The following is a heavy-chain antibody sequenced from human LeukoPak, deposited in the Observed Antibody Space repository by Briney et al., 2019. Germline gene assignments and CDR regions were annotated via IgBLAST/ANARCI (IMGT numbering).Heavy chain of an antibody. V-gene: IGHV3-53*01. CDR3: ARDSRSMITFGGVIVSTDYYGMDV. D-gene: IGHD3-16*02. J-gene: IGHJ6*02. CDR1: GFPVSSNY. Sequence: GGSLRLSCAASGFPVSSNYMSGVGQAPGKGLGGVSVIYSGGSTYYADSVKGRFTISRDNSKNTLYLQMNSLRAEDTAVYYCARDSRSMITFGGVIVSTDYYGMDVWGQGTTVTVSS. CDR2: IYSGGST.